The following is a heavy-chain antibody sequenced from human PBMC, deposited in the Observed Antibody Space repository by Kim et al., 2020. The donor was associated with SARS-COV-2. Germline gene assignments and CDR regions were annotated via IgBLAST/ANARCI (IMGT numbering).Heavy chain of an antibody. CDR3: ASHVAVWRRFDY. CDR1: GGFISSSYD. Sequence: SETLSLTCTVSGGFISSSYDWGWIRQPPGTGLEWIASISYRGSTYYNPSPKSRVTISVDTSKNQFSLQLPSVTAADTAIYYCASHVAVWRRFDYWGPGSL. V-gene: IGHV4-39*01. J-gene: IGHJ4*01. CDR2: ISYRGST.